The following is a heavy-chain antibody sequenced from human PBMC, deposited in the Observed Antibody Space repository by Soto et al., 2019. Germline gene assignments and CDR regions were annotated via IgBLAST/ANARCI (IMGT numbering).Heavy chain of an antibody. J-gene: IGHJ4*02. V-gene: IGHV4-59*08. D-gene: IGHD1-7*01. CDR2: IYYSGST. Sequence: QVQLQESGPGLVKPSETLSLTCTVSGGSISSYYWSWIRQPPGKGLEWIRYIYYSGSTNYNPSLKSRVTISVHPSKNQFSLKLSSVTAADTAVYYCARHNWNYNQNIDYWGQGTLVTVSS. CDR3: ARHNWNYNQNIDY. CDR1: GGSISSYY.